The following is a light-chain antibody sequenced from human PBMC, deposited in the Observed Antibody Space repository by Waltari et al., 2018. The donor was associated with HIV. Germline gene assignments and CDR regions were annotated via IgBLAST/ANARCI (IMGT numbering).Light chain of an antibody. CDR1: SSNIGAGYG. J-gene: IGLJ3*02. CDR2: GNS. Sequence: QSVLTQPPSVSGAPGQRVTISCTGSSSNIGAGYGVHWYQQLPGTAPKLLIYGNSNRPSGVPDRVSGSESGTSASLASTGLQAEDEADYYCQSYDSSLSGSVFGGGTKLTVL. V-gene: IGLV1-40*01. CDR3: QSYDSSLSGSV.